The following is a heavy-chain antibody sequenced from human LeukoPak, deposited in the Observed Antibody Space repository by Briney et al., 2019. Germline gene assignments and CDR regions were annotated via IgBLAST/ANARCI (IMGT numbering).Heavy chain of an antibody. CDR1: GGSISSGSYY. J-gene: IGHJ4*02. CDR2: IYYSGST. D-gene: IGHD3-3*01. Sequence: SETLSLTCTVSGGSISSGSYYWGWIRQPPGKGLEWIGSIYYSGSTYYNPSLKSRVTISVDTSKNQFSLKLSSVTAADTAVYYCARVPYYDFWSGNDYWGQGTLVTVSS. V-gene: IGHV4-39*07. CDR3: ARVPYYDFWSGNDY.